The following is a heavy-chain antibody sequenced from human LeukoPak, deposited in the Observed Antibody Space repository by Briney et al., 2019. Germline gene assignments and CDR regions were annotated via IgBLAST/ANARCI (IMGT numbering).Heavy chain of an antibody. D-gene: IGHD3-22*01. CDR3: AGTYDSSGYPFDY. CDR1: GGSISSSSYY. J-gene: IGHJ4*02. V-gene: IGHV4-39*01. Sequence: SETLSLTCTVSGGSISSSSYYWGWIRQPPGTGLEWIGSIYYSGNTYYNPSLKSRVTISVDTSKNQYSLKLSSVTAADTAVYYCAGTYDSSGYPFDYWGQGTLVTVSS. CDR2: IYYSGNT.